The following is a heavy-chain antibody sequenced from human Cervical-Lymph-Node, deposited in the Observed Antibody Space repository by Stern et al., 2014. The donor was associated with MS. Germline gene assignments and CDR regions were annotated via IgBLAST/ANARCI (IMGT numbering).Heavy chain of an antibody. CDR1: GLTFSSVW. CDR3: TTGGLVMLPNKTRTWLDF. V-gene: IGHV3-15*01. J-gene: IGHJ4*02. D-gene: IGHD3-3*01. CDR2: IQNNTDGGAI. Sequence: EVHLVESGGGLAKPGESLRLSCAASGLTFSSVWMNWVRQAPGKGLEWVGRIQNNTDGGAIDYVASVKGRYVNSRDDSKSALYLQMNSLKTEDTAVDYCTTGGLVMLPNKTRTWLDFWGQGTLVAVSP.